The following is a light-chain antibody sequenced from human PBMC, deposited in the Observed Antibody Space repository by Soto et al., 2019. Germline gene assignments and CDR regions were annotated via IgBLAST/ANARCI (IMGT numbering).Light chain of an antibody. Sequence: DIQMTQSPSSLSASVGDRVTITCRASQGISNYLAWYQQKPGKVHNLLIYAASTLQSGVPSRFSGSGSGTNFTLTISSLQPEDVAVYYCYKYNSAPFTFGPGTKVDIK. V-gene: IGKV1-27*01. CDR1: QGISNY. CDR3: YKYNSAPFT. J-gene: IGKJ3*01. CDR2: AAS.